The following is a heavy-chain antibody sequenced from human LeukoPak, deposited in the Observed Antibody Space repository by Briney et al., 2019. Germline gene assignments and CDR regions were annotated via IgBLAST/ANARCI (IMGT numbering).Heavy chain of an antibody. J-gene: IGHJ6*02. Sequence: SETLSLTCTVSGGSIIGYYLSWIRQPPGKGLEWIGSIYYSGSTNYNPSLKSRVTISVETSKNQFSLKLSSVTAADTAVYYCARFANSPYYYYAMDVWGQGTTVTVSS. D-gene: IGHD4/OR15-4a*01. CDR1: GGSIIGYY. V-gene: IGHV4-59*12. CDR2: IYYSGST. CDR3: ARFANSPYYYYAMDV.